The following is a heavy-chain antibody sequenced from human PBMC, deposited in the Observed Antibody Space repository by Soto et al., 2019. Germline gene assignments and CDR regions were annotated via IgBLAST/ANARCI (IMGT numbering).Heavy chain of an antibody. CDR1: GGTFSSYT. CDR3: AREVDDIGMDV. Sequence: QVQLVQSGAEVKKPGSSVKVSCKASGGTFSSYTISWVRQAPGQGLEWMGRIIPILGIANYAQKFQGRVTITADKSTSTAYMELSSLRSEDTAVYYYAREVDDIGMDVWGQGTTVTVSS. CDR2: IIPILGIA. J-gene: IGHJ6*01. V-gene: IGHV1-69*08. D-gene: IGHD3-9*01.